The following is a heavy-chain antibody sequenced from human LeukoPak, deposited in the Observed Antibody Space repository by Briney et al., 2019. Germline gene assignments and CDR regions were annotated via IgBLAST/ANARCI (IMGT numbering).Heavy chain of an antibody. CDR3: ARGGKEDGYNHPYYYYYMDV. CDR2: IYYSGST. CDR1: GGSISSSSYY. J-gene: IGHJ6*03. D-gene: IGHD5-24*01. V-gene: IGHV4-39*07. Sequence: PSETLSLTCTVSGGSISSSSYYWGWIRQPPGKGLEWIGSIYYSGSTCYNPSLKSRVTISVDTSKNQFSLKLSSVTAVDTAVYYCARGGKEDGYNHPYYYYYMDVWGKGTTVTVSS.